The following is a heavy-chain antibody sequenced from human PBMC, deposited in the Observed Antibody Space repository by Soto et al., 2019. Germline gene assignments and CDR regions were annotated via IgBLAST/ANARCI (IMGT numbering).Heavy chain of an antibody. Sequence: SETLSLTCAVSGYSISSGYYWGWIRQPPGKGLEWIGSIYRTGNTYYNPSLKSRVTISVDMYKNQFSLKLNSVTAADTAVYYCASDPWQISRNYDDSSGTAGSIYYYYGMDGWGQGTTVTVSS. J-gene: IGHJ6*02. D-gene: IGHD3-22*01. CDR2: IYRTGNT. CDR1: GYSISSGYY. V-gene: IGHV4-38-2*01. CDR3: ASDPWQISRNYDDSSGTAGSIYYYYGMDG.